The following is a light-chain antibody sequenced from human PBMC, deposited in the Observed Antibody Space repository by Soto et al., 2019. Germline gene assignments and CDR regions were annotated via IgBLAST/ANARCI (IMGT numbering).Light chain of an antibody. CDR2: GNS. CDR1: SSNIGAGYD. J-gene: IGLJ1*01. CDR3: NSYATGNTRV. V-gene: IGLV1-40*01. Sequence: QSVLTQPPSVSWAPGQRVTISCTGSSSNIGAGYDVHWYQQLPGTAPKLLIYGNSNRPSGVSNRFSGSKSGNTASLTISGLQAEDEADYYCNSYATGNTRVFGTGTKVTVL.